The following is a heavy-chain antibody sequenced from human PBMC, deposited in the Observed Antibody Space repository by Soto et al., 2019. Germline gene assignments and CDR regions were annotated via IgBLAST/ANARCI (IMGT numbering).Heavy chain of an antibody. D-gene: IGHD6-13*01. J-gene: IGHJ6*02. CDR1: GGTFSSYT. CDR3: ARALEQQPDGMDV. Sequence: GASVKVSCKASGGTFSSYTISWVRQAPGQGLEWMGRIIPILGIANYAQKFQGRVTITADKSTSTAYMELSSLRSEDSAVYYCARALEQQPDGMDVWGQGTTVTVSS. V-gene: IGHV1-69*02. CDR2: IIPILGIA.